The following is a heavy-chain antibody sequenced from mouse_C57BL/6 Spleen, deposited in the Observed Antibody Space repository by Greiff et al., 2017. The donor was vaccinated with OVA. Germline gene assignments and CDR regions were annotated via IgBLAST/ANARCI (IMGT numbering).Heavy chain of an antibody. CDR3: ANDYDSSFAY. J-gene: IGHJ3*01. CDR2: IYPGDGDT. D-gene: IGHD2-4*01. V-gene: IGHV1-82*01. Sequence: VQLQQSGPELVKPGASVKISCKASVYAFSSSWMNWVKQRPGKGLEWIGRIYPGDGDTNYNGKFKGKATLTADKSSSTAYMQLSSLTSEDSAVYFCANDYDSSFAYWGQGTLVTVSA. CDR1: VYAFSSSW.